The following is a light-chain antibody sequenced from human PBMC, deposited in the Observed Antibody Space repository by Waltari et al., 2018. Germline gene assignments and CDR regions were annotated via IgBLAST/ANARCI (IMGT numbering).Light chain of an antibody. CDR1: SRDIGGHNY. CDR2: EVT. V-gene: IGLV2-14*01. J-gene: IGLJ3*02. Sequence: QSALTQPASVSGSPGQSITISCTGTSRDIGGHNYVSWYQQHPGKAPKLVIFEVTTRPSGVSNRFSGSKSGNTAFLTISGLQAEDEADYYCTSYTTSVTWVFGGGTKVTVL. CDR3: TSYTTSVTWV.